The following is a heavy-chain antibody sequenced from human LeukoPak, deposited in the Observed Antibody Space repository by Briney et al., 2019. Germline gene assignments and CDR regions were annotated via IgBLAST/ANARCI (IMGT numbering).Heavy chain of an antibody. CDR1: GFTFSSYN. D-gene: IGHD2-2*01. V-gene: IGHV3-48*01. CDR3: ARRKEWCTSSSCHFEF. J-gene: IGHJ4*02. CDR2: ITSSSNTI. Sequence: GGSLRLSCAASGFTFSSYNMNWVRQAPGKGLEWVSYITSSSNTIYYADSVKGRFTISRDNAKNSLYLQMNSLRAEDTAVYYCARRKEWCTSSSCHFEFWGQGTLVTVSS.